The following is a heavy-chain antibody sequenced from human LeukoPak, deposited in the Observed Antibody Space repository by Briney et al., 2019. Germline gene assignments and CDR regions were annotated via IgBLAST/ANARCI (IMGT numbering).Heavy chain of an antibody. CDR2: ISGSGGST. CDR3: ATLGYCSGGSCYLGYDAFDI. CDR1: GFTFSSYA. J-gene: IGHJ3*02. Sequence: GGSLRLSCAASGFTFSSYAMSWVRQAPGKGLEWVSAISGSGGSTYYADSVKGRFTISRDNSKNTLYLQMNSLRAEDTAVYYCATLGYCSGGSCYLGYDAFDIWGQGTMVTVSS. V-gene: IGHV3-23*01. D-gene: IGHD2-15*01.